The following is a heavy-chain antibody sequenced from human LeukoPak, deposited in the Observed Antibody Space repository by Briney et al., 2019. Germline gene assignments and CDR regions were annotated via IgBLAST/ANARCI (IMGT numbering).Heavy chain of an antibody. CDR3: AGGDFDYVVPY. Sequence: PSETLSLTCTGSGGSISSYYWSWLRQPPGKGLGWIGYIYYSGSTNYNPSLKSRVTISVDTSRNQFSLKLSSVTAADTAVYYCAGGDFDYVVPYWGQGTLVTVSS. CDR1: GGSISSYY. V-gene: IGHV4-59*01. CDR2: IYYSGST. J-gene: IGHJ4*02. D-gene: IGHD4-17*01.